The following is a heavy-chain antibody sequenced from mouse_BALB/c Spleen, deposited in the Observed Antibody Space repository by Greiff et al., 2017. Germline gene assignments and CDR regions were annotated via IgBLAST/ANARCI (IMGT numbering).Heavy chain of an antibody. Sequence: EVQLQQSGPELVKPGASVKISCKASGYSFTGYFMNWVMQSHGKSLEWIGRINPYNGDTFYNQKFKSKATLTVDKSSSTAHMELRSLASEDSAVYYCARYYGSSYGYFDVWGAGTTVTVSS. V-gene: IGHV1-20*02. CDR2: INPYNGDT. D-gene: IGHD1-1*01. J-gene: IGHJ1*01. CDR1: GYSFTGYF. CDR3: ARYYGSSYGYFDV.